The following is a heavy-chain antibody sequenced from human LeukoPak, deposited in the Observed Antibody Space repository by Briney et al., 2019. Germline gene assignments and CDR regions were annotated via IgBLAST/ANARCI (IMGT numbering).Heavy chain of an antibody. Sequence: PGGSLRLSCAASGFTFNDYAMHWVRQAPGKGLEWVSGISWNSGSIGYADSVKGRFTISRDNAKNSLYLQMNSLRAEDMALYYCAKVNGYSSGWGAFDIWGQGTMVTVPS. CDR1: GFTFNDYA. J-gene: IGHJ3*02. CDR2: ISWNSGSI. D-gene: IGHD6-19*01. V-gene: IGHV3-9*03. CDR3: AKVNGYSSGWGAFDI.